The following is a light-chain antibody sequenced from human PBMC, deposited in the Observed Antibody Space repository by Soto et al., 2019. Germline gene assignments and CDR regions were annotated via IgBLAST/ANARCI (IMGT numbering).Light chain of an antibody. J-gene: IGKJ1*01. CDR1: QSVSSN. CDR2: GAS. CDR3: QQYNNWPSGT. Sequence: EIVMTQSPATLSVSPGERATLSCRASQSVSSNLAWYQQKPGQAPRLLIYGASTRATGIPARFSGSGSGTEFTLTISSLHSEDFAVYYCQQYNNWPSGTFGQGTKVEIK. V-gene: IGKV3-15*01.